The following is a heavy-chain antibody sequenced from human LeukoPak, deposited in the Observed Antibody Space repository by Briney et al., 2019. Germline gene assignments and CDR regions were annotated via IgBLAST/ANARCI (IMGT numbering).Heavy chain of an antibody. Sequence: PGGSLRLSCAASGLTFSSYAMHWVRQAPGKGLEWVAVISYDGSNKYYADSVKGRFTISRDNSKNTLYLQMNSLRAEDTAVYYCVRLVGGDIDYWGQGTLVTVSS. V-gene: IGHV3-30-3*01. J-gene: IGHJ4*02. CDR3: VRLVGGDIDY. CDR1: GLTFSSYA. D-gene: IGHD5-12*01. CDR2: ISYDGSNK.